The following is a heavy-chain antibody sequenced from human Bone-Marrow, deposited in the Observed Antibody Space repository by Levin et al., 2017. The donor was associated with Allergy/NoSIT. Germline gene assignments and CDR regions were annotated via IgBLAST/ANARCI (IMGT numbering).Heavy chain of an antibody. Sequence: SSETLSLTCTVSGGSISSSSYYWGWIRQPPGKGLEWIESIYYSGSTYYNPSLKSRVTISVDTSKNQFSLKLSSVTAADTAVYYCARYCSSTSWGSLYWGQGTLVTVSS. CDR1: GGSISSSSYY. V-gene: IGHV4-39*01. CDR2: IYYSGST. CDR3: ARYCSSTSWGSLY. J-gene: IGHJ4*02. D-gene: IGHD2-2*01.